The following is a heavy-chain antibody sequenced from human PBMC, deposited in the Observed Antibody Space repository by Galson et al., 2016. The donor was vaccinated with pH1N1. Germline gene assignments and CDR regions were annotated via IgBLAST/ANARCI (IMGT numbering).Heavy chain of an antibody. Sequence: SVKVSCKASGYTFTTSYIHWVRQAPGEGLEWMGVIDPSGGGTTYAQKFQARVTMTRDTATSPVYLALSRLKSEDTSVYYCTRELGRRREFGGQGTLVTVSS. J-gene: IGHJ4*02. CDR2: IDPSGGGT. CDR3: TRELGRRREF. D-gene: IGHD1-1*01. CDR1: GYTFTTSY. V-gene: IGHV1-46*01.